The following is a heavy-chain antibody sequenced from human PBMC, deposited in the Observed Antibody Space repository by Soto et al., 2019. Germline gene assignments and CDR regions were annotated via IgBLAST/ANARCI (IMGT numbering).Heavy chain of an antibody. Sequence: PGGSLRLSCAASGLTFSSYAMHWVRQAPGKGLEWVAVISYDGSNKYYADSVKGRFTISRDNSKNTLYLQMNSLRAEDTAVYYCARTPVYSSSWYFDYWGQGTRVTVSS. CDR3: ARTPVYSSSWYFDY. CDR1: GLTFSSYA. D-gene: IGHD6-13*01. V-gene: IGHV3-30-3*01. CDR2: ISYDGSNK. J-gene: IGHJ4*02.